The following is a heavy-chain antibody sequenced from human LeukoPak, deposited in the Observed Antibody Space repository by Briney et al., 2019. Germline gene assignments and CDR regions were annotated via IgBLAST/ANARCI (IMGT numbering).Heavy chain of an antibody. V-gene: IGHV3-30*01. J-gene: IGHJ6*03. CDR1: GFTFSSYA. D-gene: IGHD6-13*01. CDR2: ISYDGSNK. Sequence: GGSLRLSCAASGFTFSSYAMHWVRQAPGKGLEWVAVISYDGSNKYYADSVKGRFTISRDNSKNTLYLQMNSLRAEDTAVYYCARAYSSSWYVLGYRSYYCYMDVWGKGTTVTVSS. CDR3: ARAYSSSWYVLGYRSYYCYMDV.